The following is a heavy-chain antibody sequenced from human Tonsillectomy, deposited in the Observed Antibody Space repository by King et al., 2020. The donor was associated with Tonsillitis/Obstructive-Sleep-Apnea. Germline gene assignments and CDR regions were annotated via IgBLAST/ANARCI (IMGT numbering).Heavy chain of an antibody. CDR2: SYWDDDK. Sequence: TLKESGPTLVKSTQTFTLTCTFSGFSLSTSGVGVGWIRQPPGKALEWLALSYWDDDKRYSPSLKSRLTITKDTSKNQVVLTMTNMDPVDTATYYCEHTSIVSWYSHYMEVWGKGTTVTVSS. J-gene: IGHJ6*03. D-gene: IGHD6-13*01. CDR1: GFSLSTSGVG. CDR3: EHTSIVSWYSHYMEV. V-gene: IGHV2-5*02.